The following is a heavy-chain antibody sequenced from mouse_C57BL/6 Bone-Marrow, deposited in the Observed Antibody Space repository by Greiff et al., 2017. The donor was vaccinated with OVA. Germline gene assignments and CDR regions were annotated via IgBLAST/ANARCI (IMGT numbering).Heavy chain of an antibody. CDR2: IHPNSGST. Sequence: VQLQQPGAELVKPGASVKLSCKASGYTFTSYWMHWVKQRPGQGLEWIGMIHPNSGSTNYNEKFKSKATLTVDKSSSTAYMQLSSLTSEDSAVYYCARDRRDWYFDVWGTGTTVTVSS. J-gene: IGHJ1*03. CDR1: GYTFTSYW. V-gene: IGHV1-64*01. CDR3: ARDRRDWYFDV.